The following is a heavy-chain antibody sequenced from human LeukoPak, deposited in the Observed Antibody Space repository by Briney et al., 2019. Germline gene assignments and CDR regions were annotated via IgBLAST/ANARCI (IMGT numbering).Heavy chain of an antibody. CDR1: GYTFTGYY. CDR2: INPNSGGT. Sequence: ASVKVSCKASGYTFTGYYMHWVRQAPGQGLEWMGWINPNSGGTNYAQKLQGRVTMTTDTSTSTAYMELRSLRSDDTAVYYCARAQRITIFGVVKPLPFDYWGQGTLVTVSS. D-gene: IGHD3-3*01. J-gene: IGHJ4*02. V-gene: IGHV1-2*02. CDR3: ARAQRITIFGVVKPLPFDY.